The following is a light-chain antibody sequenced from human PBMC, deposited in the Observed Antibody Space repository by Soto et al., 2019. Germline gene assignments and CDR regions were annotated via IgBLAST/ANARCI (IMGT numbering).Light chain of an antibody. J-gene: IGLJ1*01. V-gene: IGLV3-1*01. Sequence: SYELTQPPSVSVSPGQTASITCSGDKLGDKYACWYQQKPGQSPVLVIYQDSKRLSGIPERFSGSNSGNTATLTISGTHAMDEADYYCQAWDSSTYVFGTGTKVTVL. CDR2: QDS. CDR3: QAWDSSTYV. CDR1: KLGDKY.